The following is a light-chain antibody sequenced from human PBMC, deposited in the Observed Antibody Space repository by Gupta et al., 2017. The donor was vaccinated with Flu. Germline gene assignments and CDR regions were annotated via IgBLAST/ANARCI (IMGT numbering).Light chain of an antibody. Sequence: EIVMTQSPATLSVSPGERATLSCRASQSVSSNLAWYQQKPGQAPRLLIYGASTRATGIPARFSGSGYGTEFTLTISTLQSEDFAVYYWQQYNNWPLTFGGGAKVEIK. V-gene: IGKV3-15*01. CDR2: GAS. CDR3: QQYNNWPLT. J-gene: IGKJ4*01. CDR1: QSVSSN.